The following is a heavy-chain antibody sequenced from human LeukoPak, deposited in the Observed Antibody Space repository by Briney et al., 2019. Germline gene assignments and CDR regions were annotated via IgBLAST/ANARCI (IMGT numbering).Heavy chain of an antibody. CDR1: GGSISSSSYY. Sequence: PSETLSLTCTVSGGSISSSSYYWGWIRQPPGKGLEWIGSIYYSGSTYYNPSLKGRVTISADTSKSQFSLNLSSVTAADTAVYYCARRLLYYFDHWGQGMLVTVSS. CDR2: IYYSGST. CDR3: ARRLLYYFDH. J-gene: IGHJ4*02. D-gene: IGHD2/OR15-2a*01. V-gene: IGHV4-39*01.